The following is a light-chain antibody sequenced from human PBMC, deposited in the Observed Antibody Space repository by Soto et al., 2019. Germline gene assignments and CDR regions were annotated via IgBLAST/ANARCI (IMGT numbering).Light chain of an antibody. CDR3: QQYESYSPLT. V-gene: IGKV1-8*01. CDR2: AAS. Sequence: AIRMTQSPSSFSASTGDRVTITCRASQGISSYLAWYQQKPGKAPKLLIYAASTLQSGVPSRFSGSGSGTEFTLTIAGLQPEDFATYYCQQYESYSPLTFGGGTKVDI. CDR1: QGISSY. J-gene: IGKJ4*01.